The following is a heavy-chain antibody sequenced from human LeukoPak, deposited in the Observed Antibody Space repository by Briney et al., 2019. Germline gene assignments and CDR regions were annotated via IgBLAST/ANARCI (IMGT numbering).Heavy chain of an antibody. D-gene: IGHD1-26*01. J-gene: IGHJ4*02. CDR1: GYTFTSYE. CDR2: INPNSGGT. V-gene: IGHV1-2*02. Sequence: ASVKVSCKASGYTFTSYEVNWVRQATGQGLEWMGWINPNSGGTNYAQKFQGRVTMTRDTSISTAYMELSRLRSDDTAVYYCARYPSGSYTIGDYWGQGTLVTVSS. CDR3: ARYPSGSYTIGDY.